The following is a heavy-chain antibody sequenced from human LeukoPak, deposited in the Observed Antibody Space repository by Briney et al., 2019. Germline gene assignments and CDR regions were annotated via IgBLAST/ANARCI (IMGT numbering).Heavy chain of an antibody. CDR3: ARDRRFAIFGVVIDRGYYGMDV. CDR1: GFTFSSYA. CDR2: ISGSGGST. Sequence: GGSLRLSCAASGFTFSSYAMSWVRQAPGKGREWVSAISGSGGSTYYADSVKGRFTISRDNAKNSLYLQMNRLRAEDTAVYYCARDRRFAIFGVVIDRGYYGMDVWGQGTTVTVSS. V-gene: IGHV3-23*01. J-gene: IGHJ6*02. D-gene: IGHD3-3*01.